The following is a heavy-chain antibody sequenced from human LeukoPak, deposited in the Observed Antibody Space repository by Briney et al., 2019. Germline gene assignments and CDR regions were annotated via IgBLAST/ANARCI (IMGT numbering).Heavy chain of an antibody. CDR3: ARGYSSGWYFGY. V-gene: IGHV3-48*03. J-gene: IGHJ4*02. CDR1: GFTFSSYE. Sequence: GGSLRLSCAASGFTFSSYEMSWVRQAPGKGLEWVSYVSTSGIATNYADSVKGRFTISRDNAKNSLYLQMNSLRAEDTAVYYCARGYSSGWYFGYWGQGILVTVSS. CDR2: VSTSGIAT. D-gene: IGHD6-19*01.